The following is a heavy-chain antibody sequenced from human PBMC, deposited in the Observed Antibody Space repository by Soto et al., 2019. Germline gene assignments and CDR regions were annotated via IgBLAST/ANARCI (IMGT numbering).Heavy chain of an antibody. D-gene: IGHD3-3*01. J-gene: IGHJ2*01. Sequence: SETLSLTCTVSGGSISSYYWSWIRQPPGKGLEWIGYIYYSGSTNYNPSLKSRVTISVETSKNQFSLKLSSVTAADTAVYYCARVRYDFWSGYYSNWYFDLWGRGTLVTVSS. CDR2: IYYSGST. CDR1: GGSISSYY. CDR3: ARVRYDFWSGYYSNWYFDL. V-gene: IGHV4-59*01.